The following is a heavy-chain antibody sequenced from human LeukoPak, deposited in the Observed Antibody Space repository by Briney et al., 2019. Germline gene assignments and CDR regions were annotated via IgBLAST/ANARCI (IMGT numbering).Heavy chain of an antibody. D-gene: IGHD1-26*01. CDR1: GDSVSSNIAA. CDR2: THYSSRWYN. J-gene: IGHJ6*03. V-gene: IGHV6-1*01. CDR3: ARSQGDMDV. Sequence: SQTLSLTCAISGDSVSSNIAAWNWIRQSPTRGLEWLGRTHYSSRWYNDYAVSVKSRITIYADTSKNQFSLQLNSVTPEDAAVYYRARSQGDMDVWGKGTSVTVSS.